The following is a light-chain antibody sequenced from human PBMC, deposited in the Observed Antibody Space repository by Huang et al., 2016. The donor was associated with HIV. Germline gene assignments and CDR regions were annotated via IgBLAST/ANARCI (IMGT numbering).Light chain of an antibody. J-gene: IGKJ1*01. Sequence: EIVLTQSPATLSLSPGERATLSCRASQSISSYLAWYQQKPGQAPRLLIYDASNRATGVPARFSGSGSGTDFTLTISSLEPEDVAVYYCQQRSNWPPEGTFGQGTKVEIK. CDR1: QSISSY. CDR3: QQRSNWPPEGT. V-gene: IGKV3-11*01. CDR2: DAS.